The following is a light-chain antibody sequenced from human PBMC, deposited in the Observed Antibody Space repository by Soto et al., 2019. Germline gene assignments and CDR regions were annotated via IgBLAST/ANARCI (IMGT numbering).Light chain of an antibody. CDR3: CSFAGTYPYVV. CDR1: GRDVDDSNY. J-gene: IGLJ2*01. CDR2: DVN. V-gene: IGLV2-11*01. Sequence: QSVLTQPRSVSGSPGQSVTISCSGSGRDVDDSNYVSWYQQLPGKAPKLIFSDVNKRPSGVPDRFSAARSDNTASLTISGLQAEDEADYYCCSFAGTYPYVVFGGGTKLTVL.